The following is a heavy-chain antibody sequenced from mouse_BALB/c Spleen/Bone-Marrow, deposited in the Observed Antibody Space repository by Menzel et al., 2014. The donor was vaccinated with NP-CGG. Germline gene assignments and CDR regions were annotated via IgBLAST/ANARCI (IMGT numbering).Heavy chain of an antibody. CDR1: GFTFSSYG. D-gene: IGHD2-4*01. J-gene: IGHJ3*01. Sequence: EVQRVESGGGLVQPGGSLKLSCAASGFTFSSYGMSWVRQTPDKRLEMIATINVNGDTTYHPDSVKGRFTISRDNVKNTLYLQMSSLKSEDTAMYYCARGYDYSSWFAYWGQGTLATVSA. V-gene: IGHV5-6-3*01. CDR2: INVNGDTT. CDR3: ARGYDYSSWFAY.